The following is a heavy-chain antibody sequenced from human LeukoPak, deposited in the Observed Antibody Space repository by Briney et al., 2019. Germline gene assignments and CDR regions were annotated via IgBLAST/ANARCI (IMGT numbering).Heavy chain of an antibody. Sequence: GGSLRLSCAASAFTFSSYGMSWVRQAPGKGLEWVSTVSGSGASTYYADSVKGRFTISRDNSKNTLYLQMNSLRAEDTALYYCAKGRNFGFFDIWGQGTMVTVS. CDR2: VSGSGAST. CDR1: AFTFSSYG. V-gene: IGHV3-23*01. CDR3: AKGRNFGFFDI. D-gene: IGHD3-10*01. J-gene: IGHJ3*02.